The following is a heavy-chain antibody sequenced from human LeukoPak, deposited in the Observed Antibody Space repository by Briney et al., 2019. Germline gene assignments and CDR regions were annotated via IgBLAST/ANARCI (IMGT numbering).Heavy chain of an antibody. CDR3: AKSERDYYDSSGYYSLGY. CDR1: GFTFEDYA. CDR2: ISWDGGST. J-gene: IGHJ4*02. Sequence: GGSLRLSCAASGFTFEDYAMHWVRQAPGKGLEWVSLISWDGGSTYYADSVKGRFTISRDNSKNSLYLQMNSLRAEDTALYYCAKSERDYYDSSGYYSLGYWGQGTLVTVSS. V-gene: IGHV3-43D*03. D-gene: IGHD3-22*01.